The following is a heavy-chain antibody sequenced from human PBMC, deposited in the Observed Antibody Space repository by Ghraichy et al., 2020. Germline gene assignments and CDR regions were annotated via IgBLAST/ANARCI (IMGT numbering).Heavy chain of an antibody. Sequence: GGSLRLSCEASGFTFRSYSMHWVSQAPGKGMEWVSLISSNGLFIYYAYSVEGRLTISRDNAKNSVYLQMNSLRADDTAVYYCTGEESVDDRGDFPPGYWGQGTLVSVSS. D-gene: IGHD4-17*01. V-gene: IGHV3-21*01. CDR3: TGEESVDDRGDFPPGY. J-gene: IGHJ4*02. CDR1: GFTFRSYS. CDR2: ISSNGLFI.